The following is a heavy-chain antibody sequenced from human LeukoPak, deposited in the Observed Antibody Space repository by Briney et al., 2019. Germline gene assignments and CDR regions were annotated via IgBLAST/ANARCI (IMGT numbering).Heavy chain of an antibody. CDR2: ISSSSSYI. V-gene: IGHV3-21*01. CDR3: VRDLAAAGPYTYYFDY. D-gene: IGHD6-13*01. CDR1: GFTVSSNY. J-gene: IGHJ4*02. Sequence: GGSLRLSCAASGFTVSSNYMSWVRQAPGKGLEWVSSISSSSSYIYYADSVKGRFTISRDNAKNSLYLQMNSLRAEDTAVYYCVRDLAAAGPYTYYFDYWGQGTLVTVSS.